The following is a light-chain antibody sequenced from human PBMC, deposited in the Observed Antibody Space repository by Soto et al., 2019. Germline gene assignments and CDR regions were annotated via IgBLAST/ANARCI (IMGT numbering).Light chain of an antibody. Sequence: DIQMTQSPSTLSASVGDRVSITCRASQSISRQLAWYQQKPGKAPNLLIYQASNLETGVPSRFTGSGSGTEFTLTISSLQPDDLPTYYCLQYQSYWTFAQGTKVEVK. J-gene: IGKJ1*01. CDR3: LQYQSYWT. CDR2: QAS. CDR1: QSISRQ. V-gene: IGKV1-5*03.